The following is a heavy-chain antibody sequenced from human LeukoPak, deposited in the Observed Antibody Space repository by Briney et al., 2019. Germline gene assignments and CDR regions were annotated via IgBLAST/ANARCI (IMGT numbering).Heavy chain of an antibody. CDR2: IWYDGSNK. D-gene: IGHD3-22*01. J-gene: IGHJ4*02. CDR1: GFTFRSYG. Sequence: GGSLGLSCAASGFTFRSYGMHWVRQAPGKGLEWVAGIWYDGSNKYYTDSVKGRFTISRDNSKNTLYLQMNSLRAEDTSLYYCAKDQRSTGYYLDYWGQGTLVTVSS. V-gene: IGHV3-33*06. CDR3: AKDQRSTGYYLDY.